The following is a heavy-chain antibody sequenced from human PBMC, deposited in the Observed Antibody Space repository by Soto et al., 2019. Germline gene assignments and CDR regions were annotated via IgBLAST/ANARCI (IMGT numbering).Heavy chain of an antibody. D-gene: IGHD3-3*01. V-gene: IGHV1-2*02. CDR1: GYPVTAYY. Sequence: QLHLVHSGAVVKKPGASVTVSCSASGYPVTAYYMHWVRQAPGRGLEWMGGINPATGAAKYTQTFQGRVTMTRDTSTSKVVMELSGLTSADTAVFYCARGGGVGVAGSAAFDMWGQGTLVTVSS. J-gene: IGHJ3*02. CDR3: ARGGGVGVAGSAAFDM. CDR2: INPATGAA.